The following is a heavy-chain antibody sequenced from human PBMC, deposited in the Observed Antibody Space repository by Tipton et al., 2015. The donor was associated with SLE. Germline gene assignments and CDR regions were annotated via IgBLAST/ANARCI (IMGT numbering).Heavy chain of an antibody. V-gene: IGHV4-59*08. Sequence: LRLSCTVSGGSISSYYWSWIRQPPGKGLEWIGYIYYSGSTNYNPSLKSRVTISVDTSKNQFSLKVSSVTAADTAVYYCARQWQWLVRGYFDYWGQGTLVTVSS. CDR3: ARQWQWLVRGYFDY. J-gene: IGHJ4*02. D-gene: IGHD6-19*01. CDR2: IYYSGST. CDR1: GGSISSYY.